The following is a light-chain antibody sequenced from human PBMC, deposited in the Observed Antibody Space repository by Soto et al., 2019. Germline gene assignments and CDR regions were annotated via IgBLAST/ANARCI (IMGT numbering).Light chain of an antibody. CDR1: QTINHD. V-gene: IGKV1-39*01. CDR2: VAF. CDR3: QQSFRIPYT. J-gene: IGKJ2*01. Sequence: DIQMTQSPSALSASVGDRVTITCRASQTINHDLNWYQQKPGKAPRLLSYVAFSLQIGVPSMFSGSGSGPDFTLAIRSQQSEGFATYFCQQSFRIPYTFGQGNIRVIK.